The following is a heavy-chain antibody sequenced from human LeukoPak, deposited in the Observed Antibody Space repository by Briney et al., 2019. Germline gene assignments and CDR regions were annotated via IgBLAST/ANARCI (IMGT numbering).Heavy chain of an antibody. CDR3: ASESEHDAFDI. V-gene: IGHV1-2*02. Sequence: GASVKVFCKASGYTFTGYYMHWVRHAPGQGLEWMGWINPNSGGTNYAQKFQGRVTMTGDTSISTAYMELSRLRSDDTAVYYCASESEHDAFDIWGQGTMVTVSS. J-gene: IGHJ3*02. CDR1: GYTFTGYY. CDR2: INPNSGGT.